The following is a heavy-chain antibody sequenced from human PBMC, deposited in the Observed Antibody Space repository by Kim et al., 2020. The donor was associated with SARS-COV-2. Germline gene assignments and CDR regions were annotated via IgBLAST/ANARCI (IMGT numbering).Heavy chain of an antibody. CDR1: GFIFSGYA. J-gene: IGHJ4*02. V-gene: IGHV3-23*01. CDR3: AKDLGQTNRRSPFDY. Sequence: GGSLRLSCAASGFIFSGYAMSWVRQAPGEGLEWVSTIGASGTGTFYADSVKGRFTISRDNSRNTLYLHMNSLRAEDTAAYYCAKDLGQTNRRSPFDYWGQATLVTVSS. CDR2: IGASGTGT. D-gene: IGHD7-27*01.